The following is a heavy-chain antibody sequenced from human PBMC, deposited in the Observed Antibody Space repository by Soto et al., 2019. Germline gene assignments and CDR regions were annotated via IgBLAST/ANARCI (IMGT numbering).Heavy chain of an antibody. V-gene: IGHV3-49*03. CDR1: GFTFSDYA. CDR3: TRYGDYYGSGGYSHLYYHGTDV. J-gene: IGHJ6*02. Sequence: GGSPRLSCTGSGFTFSDYAINWFLQAPWKGLEWVGFIRSKPYGETIEYATSVKGRFAISRNDSKSIAYLQMNSLKTDDTAVYYCTRYGDYYGSGGYSHLYYHGTDVWGQGTTVTVSS. CDR2: IRSKPYGETI. D-gene: IGHD3-10*01.